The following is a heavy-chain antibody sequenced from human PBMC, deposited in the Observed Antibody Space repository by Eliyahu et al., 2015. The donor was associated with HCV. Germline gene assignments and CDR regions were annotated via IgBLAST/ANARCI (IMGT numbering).Heavy chain of an antibody. V-gene: IGHV3-7*01. CDR2: IKEDGSEK. D-gene: IGHD3-16*01. CDR1: GLTFSTHW. CDR3: AEGGSNY. J-gene: IGHJ4*02. Sequence: EVQLVESGGGLVQPGGSLRLSCAASGLTFSTHWMIWVRQTPGKGLEWVANIKEDGSEKYYLDSVKGRFTISRDNAKNSLYLQMNSLRVEDTAVYYCAEGGSNYWGQGTLVTVSS.